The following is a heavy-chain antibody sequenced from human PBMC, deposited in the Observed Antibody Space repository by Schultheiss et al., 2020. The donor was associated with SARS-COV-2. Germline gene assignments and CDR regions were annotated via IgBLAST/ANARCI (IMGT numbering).Heavy chain of an antibody. V-gene: IGHV3-21*04. Sequence: GESLKISCAASGFTFSSYSMNWVRQAPGKGLEWVSSISSSSSYIYYADSVKGRFTISRDNAKNSLYLQMNSLRPEDTALYYCVKRIGSDRNIRRDSDYYYGMGVWGQGTTVTVSS. CDR3: VKRIGSDRNIRRDSDYYYGMGV. J-gene: IGHJ6*02. CDR1: GFTFSSYS. D-gene: IGHD1/OR15-1a*01. CDR2: ISSSSSYI.